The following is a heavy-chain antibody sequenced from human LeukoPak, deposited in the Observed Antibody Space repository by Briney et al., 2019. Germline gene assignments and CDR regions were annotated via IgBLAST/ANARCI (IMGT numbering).Heavy chain of an antibody. D-gene: IGHD6-6*01. Sequence: GGSLRLSCAASGFTFSSYSMNWVRQAPGKGLEWVSSISSSSSYIYYADSVRGRFTISRDNAKNSLFLQMNSLRGEDTAIYYCAKSETGARSEVYYMDVWGKGTTVTVSS. CDR2: ISSSSSYI. CDR3: AKSETGARSEVYYMDV. J-gene: IGHJ6*03. V-gene: IGHV3-21*01. CDR1: GFTFSSYS.